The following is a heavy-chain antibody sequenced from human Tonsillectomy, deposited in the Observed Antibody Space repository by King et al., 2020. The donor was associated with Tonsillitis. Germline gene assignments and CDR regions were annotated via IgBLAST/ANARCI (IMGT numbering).Heavy chain of an antibody. CDR2: INHSGST. CDR1: GGSFSGYY. J-gene: IGHJ6*02. CDR3: AGLRFRDIVVVPAAKYYYYYGMDV. Sequence: VQLQQWGAGLLKPSETLSLTCAVYGGSFSGYYWSWIRQPPGKGLEWIGEINHSGSTNYNPSLKSRVTISVDTSKNQFSLKLSSVTAADTAVYYCAGLRFRDIVVVPAAKYYYYYGMDVWGQGTTVTVSS. D-gene: IGHD2-2*01. V-gene: IGHV4-34*01.